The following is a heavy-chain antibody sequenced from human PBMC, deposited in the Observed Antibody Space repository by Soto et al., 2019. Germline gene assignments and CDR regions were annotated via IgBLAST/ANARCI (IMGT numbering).Heavy chain of an antibody. CDR1: GGIFTNNA. CDR3: ATGGHNDGFNFYHGMDV. J-gene: IGHJ6*02. Sequence: QVQVVQSGAEVKKPGSSVKVSCKVSGGIFTNNAISWVRQAPGQGLEWLGGVIPLFDTADYAPIFRGRLSISADGATATAYMELSGLTSADTAVYFCATGGHNDGFNFYHGMDVWGQGTTVTVS. V-gene: IGHV1-69*01. D-gene: IGHD3-10*01. CDR2: VIPLFDTA.